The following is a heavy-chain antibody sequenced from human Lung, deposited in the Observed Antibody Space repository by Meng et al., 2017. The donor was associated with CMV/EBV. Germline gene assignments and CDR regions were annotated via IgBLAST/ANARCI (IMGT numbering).Heavy chain of an antibody. V-gene: IGHV4-34*01. Sequence: LXCAVYGGSFSGYYWSWIRQPPGKGLEWIGEINHSGSTNYNPSLKSRVTISVDTSKNQFSLKLSSVTAADTAVYYCARSKRNNYYGSGSYSKNYGMDVWXQGTXVTVSS. CDR3: ARSKRNNYYGSGSYSKNYGMDV. CDR2: INHSGST. D-gene: IGHD3-10*01. J-gene: IGHJ6*02. CDR1: GGSFSGYY.